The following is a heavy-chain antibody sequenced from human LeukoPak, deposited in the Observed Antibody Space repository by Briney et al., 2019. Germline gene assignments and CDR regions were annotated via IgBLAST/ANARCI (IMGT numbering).Heavy chain of an antibody. CDR3: AKDRGSPTVFDI. V-gene: IGHV3-23*01. Sequence: GGSLRLSCASSGFTFSSYAMSWVRQAPGKGLEWVSAISGSGGSTYYADSVKGRLTISRDNSKNTLYLQMNSLRAEDTDVYYCAKDRGSPTVFDIWGQGTMVTVSS. D-gene: IGHD1-26*01. J-gene: IGHJ3*02. CDR2: ISGSGGST. CDR1: GFTFSSYA.